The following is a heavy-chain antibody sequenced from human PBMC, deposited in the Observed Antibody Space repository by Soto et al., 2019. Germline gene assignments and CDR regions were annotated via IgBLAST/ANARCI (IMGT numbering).Heavy chain of an antibody. V-gene: IGHV3-73*02. D-gene: IGHD1-1*01. CDR3: ASDWNHAVDY. J-gene: IGHJ4*02. CDR1: GFTFSESA. CDR2: IRSKPNGHAT. Sequence: EVQLVESGGGLVQPGGSLKLSCAASGFTFSESAVNWVRQASGKGLEWVGHIRSKPNGHATEYAASVKGRFTISRDDSKTTAYLQMDSLKSDDTAVYYCASDWNHAVDYWGQGTLVTVSS.